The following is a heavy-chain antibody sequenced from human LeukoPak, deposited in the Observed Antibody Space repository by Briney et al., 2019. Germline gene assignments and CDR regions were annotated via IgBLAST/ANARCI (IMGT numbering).Heavy chain of an antibody. V-gene: IGHV3-30*03. D-gene: IGHD3-10*01. CDR2: TSSDLNVK. J-gene: IGHJ4*02. Sequence: GGSLRLSCAASGFTFSSYGMHRVRQAPGKGLEWVAVTSSDLNVKLYADSVKGRFTISRDNSRSTLYLQMNSLRPEDTAIYYCAREGYYGSGSPPSLYFDYWGQGTLVTVSS. CDR3: AREGYYGSGSPPSLYFDY. CDR1: GFTFSSYG.